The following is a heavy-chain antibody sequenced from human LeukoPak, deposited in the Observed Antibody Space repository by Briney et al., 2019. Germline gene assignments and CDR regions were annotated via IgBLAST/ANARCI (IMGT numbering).Heavy chain of an antibody. J-gene: IGHJ6*03. D-gene: IGHD2-2*01. V-gene: IGHV4-39*07. CDR1: GGSISSSSYY. CDR2: IYYSGST. Sequence: SETLSLTCTVSGGSISSSSYYWGWIRQPPGKGLEWIGSIYYSGSTYYNPSLKSRVTISVDTSKSQFSLKLSSVTAADTAVYYCARDLKDIVVVPAANHMDVWGKGTTVTVSS. CDR3: ARDLKDIVVVPAANHMDV.